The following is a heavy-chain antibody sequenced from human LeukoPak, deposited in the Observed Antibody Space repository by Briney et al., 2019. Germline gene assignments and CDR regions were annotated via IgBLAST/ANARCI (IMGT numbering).Heavy chain of an antibody. CDR1: GGSISSSNW. CDR2: TYHSGST. Sequence: SETLSLTCTVSGGSISSSNWWSWVRQPPGKGLEWIGETYHSGSTNYNPSLKSRVTISVDKSKNQFSLKLSSVTAADTAVYYCARGFNDYVWGSYRFRGNAFDIWGQGTMVTVSS. V-gene: IGHV4-4*02. CDR3: ARGFNDYVWGSYRFRGNAFDI. J-gene: IGHJ3*02. D-gene: IGHD3-16*02.